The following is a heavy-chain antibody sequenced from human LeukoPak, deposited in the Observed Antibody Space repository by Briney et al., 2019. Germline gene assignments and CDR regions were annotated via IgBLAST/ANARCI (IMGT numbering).Heavy chain of an antibody. CDR3: ARGGRVMTGIVTY. V-gene: IGHV3-48*01. CDR1: GFTFSSYS. Sequence: GGSLRLSCAASGFTFSSYSMNWVRQAPGKGLEWVSYISSSSSTIYYADSVKGRFTISRDNAKNSLYLQMNSLRAEDTAVYYCARGGRVMTGIVTYWGQGTLVTVSS. D-gene: IGHD1-26*01. CDR2: ISSSSSTI. J-gene: IGHJ4*02.